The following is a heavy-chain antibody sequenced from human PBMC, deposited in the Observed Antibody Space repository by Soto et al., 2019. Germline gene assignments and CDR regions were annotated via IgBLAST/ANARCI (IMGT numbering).Heavy chain of an antibody. CDR3: ASSSIAARPDYYYGMDV. D-gene: IGHD6-6*01. V-gene: IGHV5-51*01. J-gene: IGHJ6*02. Sequence: GESLKISCKGSGYSFTSYWIGWVRQMPGKGLEWMGIIYPGDSDTRYSPSFQGQVTISADKSISTAYLQWSSLKASDTAMYYCASSSIAARPDYYYGMDVWGQGTTVTVSS. CDR2: IYPGDSDT. CDR1: GYSFTSYW.